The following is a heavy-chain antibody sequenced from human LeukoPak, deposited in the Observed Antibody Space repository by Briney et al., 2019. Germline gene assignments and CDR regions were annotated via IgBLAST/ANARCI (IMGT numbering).Heavy chain of an antibody. Sequence: GGSLRLSCAASGFTFSSYWMHWVRQAQGKGLVWVSRISSDGSSTSYADSVKGRSTISRDNAKNTLHLQMNTLREEDTAVYYCARGGPYSASDYWGQGTLVTVSS. J-gene: IGHJ4*02. CDR3: ARGGPYSASDY. D-gene: IGHD1-26*01. V-gene: IGHV3-74*01. CDR1: GFTFSSYW. CDR2: ISSDGSST.